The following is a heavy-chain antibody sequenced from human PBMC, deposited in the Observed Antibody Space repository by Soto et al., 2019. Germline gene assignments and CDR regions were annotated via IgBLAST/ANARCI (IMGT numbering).Heavy chain of an antibody. J-gene: IGHJ6*03. CDR2: INSDGSVS. Sequence: EVKLVESGGGLVQPGGSLRLSCAASGFTFTNYWMYWVRQAPGKGLVWFSRINSDGSVSSYADSVKGRLTISRDNVKNSLYLEMNSLRAEDTAVYYCARGDCVGGTCYSLAGSFYYYMDVWGKGTKVTV. CDR1: GFTFTNYW. CDR3: ARGDCVGGTCYSLAGSFYYYMDV. V-gene: IGHV3-74*01. D-gene: IGHD2-15*01.